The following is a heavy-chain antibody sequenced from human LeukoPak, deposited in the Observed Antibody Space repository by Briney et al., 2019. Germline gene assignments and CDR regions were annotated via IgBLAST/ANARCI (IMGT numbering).Heavy chain of an antibody. J-gene: IGHJ4*02. CDR2: ISSSGSTI. Sequence: GGSLRLSCAASGFTFSDYYMSWIRQAPGKGLEWVSYISSSGSTIYYADSVKGRFPISRDNAKNSLYLQMNSLRAEDTAVYYCASTRRIVYDSSGYYYYFDYWGQGTLVTVSS. CDR3: ASTRRIVYDSSGYYYYFDY. V-gene: IGHV3-11*01. D-gene: IGHD3-22*01. CDR1: GFTFSDYY.